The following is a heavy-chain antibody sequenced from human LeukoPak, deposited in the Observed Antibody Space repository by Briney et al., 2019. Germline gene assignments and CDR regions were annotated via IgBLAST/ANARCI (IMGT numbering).Heavy chain of an antibody. Sequence: SETLSLTCTVSGGSISSYYWSWIRQPPGKGLEWIGYIYTSGSTNYNPSLKSRVTISVVTSKNQFSLKLSSVTAADTAVYYCARQMTYYYDSSGYYRRGPYDYWGQGTLVTVSS. D-gene: IGHD3-22*01. J-gene: IGHJ4*02. CDR1: GGSISSYY. CDR3: ARQMTYYYDSSGYYRRGPYDY. CDR2: IYTSGST. V-gene: IGHV4-4*09.